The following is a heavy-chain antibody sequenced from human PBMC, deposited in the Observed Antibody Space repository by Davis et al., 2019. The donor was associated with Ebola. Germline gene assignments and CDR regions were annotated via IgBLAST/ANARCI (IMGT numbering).Heavy chain of an antibody. D-gene: IGHD1-26*01. Sequence: GESLKISCAASGFTFSSYGMHWVRQAPGKGLEWVAVIWYDGSNKYYADSVKGRFTISRDNSENTLYLQMNSLRAEDTAVYYCARVGVGAKIDYWGQGTLVTVSS. CDR2: IWYDGSNK. V-gene: IGHV3-33*01. CDR3: ARVGVGAKIDY. J-gene: IGHJ4*02. CDR1: GFTFSSYG.